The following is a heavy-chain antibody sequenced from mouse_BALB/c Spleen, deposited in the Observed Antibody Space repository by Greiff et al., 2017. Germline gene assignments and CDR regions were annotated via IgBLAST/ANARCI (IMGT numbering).Heavy chain of an antibody. D-gene: IGHD1-1*01. Sequence: EVQVVESGPELVKPGASVKMSCKASGYTFTSYVMHWVKQKPGQGLEWIGYINPYNDGTKYNEKFKGKATLTSDKSSSTAYMELSSLTSEDSAVYYCARGTVVARNYFDYWGQGTTLTVSS. CDR2: INPYNDGT. CDR1: GYTFTSYV. CDR3: ARGTVVARNYFDY. V-gene: IGHV1-14*01. J-gene: IGHJ2*01.